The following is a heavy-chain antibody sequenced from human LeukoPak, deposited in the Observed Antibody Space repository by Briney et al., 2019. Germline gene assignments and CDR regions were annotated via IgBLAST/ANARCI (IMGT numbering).Heavy chain of an antibody. V-gene: IGHV4-59*08. J-gene: IGHJ4*02. CDR2: IYYSGST. Sequence: SETLSLICTVSGGSISSYYWSWIRQPPGKGLEWIGYIYYSGSTNYNPSLKSRVTTSIDTSKNQFSLKLSSVTAADTAVYYCARGTTVTTPDYWGQGTLVTVSS. CDR3: ARGTTVTTPDY. D-gene: IGHD4-17*01. CDR1: GGSISSYY.